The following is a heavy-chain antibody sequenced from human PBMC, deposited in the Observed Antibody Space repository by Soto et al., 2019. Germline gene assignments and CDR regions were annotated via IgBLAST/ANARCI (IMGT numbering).Heavy chain of an antibody. CDR1: GGSITSGGSF. V-gene: IGHV4-31*03. D-gene: IGHD2-15*01. J-gene: IGHJ5*02. Sequence: SETLSLTCTVSGGSITSGGSFWSWIRQHPGKRPEWLAFIGYSGATSYNPSLASRVTISADTYKSQFSLNLRSVTAADTAVYYCARGGASSKWFAPWGQGTLVTVSS. CDR2: IGYSGAT. CDR3: ARGGASSKWFAP.